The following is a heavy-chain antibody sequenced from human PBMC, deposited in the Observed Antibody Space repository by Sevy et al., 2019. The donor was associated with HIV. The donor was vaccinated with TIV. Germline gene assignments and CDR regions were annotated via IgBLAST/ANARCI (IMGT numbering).Heavy chain of an antibody. CDR2: IIPIFGTA. Sequence: ASVKVSCKASGGTFSSYAISWVRQAPGQGLEWMGGIIPIFGTANYAQKFQGRVTITADESTSTAYMELSSLRSEDTAVYYCAAPGVDTAMVTDNYYYGMDVWGQGTTVTVSS. CDR3: AAPGVDTAMVTDNYYYGMDV. J-gene: IGHJ6*02. V-gene: IGHV1-69*13. CDR1: GGTFSSYA. D-gene: IGHD5-18*01.